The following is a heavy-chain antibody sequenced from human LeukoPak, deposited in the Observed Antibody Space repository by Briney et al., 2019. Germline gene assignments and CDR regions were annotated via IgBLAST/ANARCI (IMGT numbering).Heavy chain of an antibody. Sequence: GGSLRLSCAGSGFPSSSYPISWVRQPPGKGLEWVSAITASGDSTYSADSVKGRFTISRDNAKNSLYLQMNSLRAEDTAVYYCAKSSGGSCYCVDYWGQGTLVTVSS. D-gene: IGHD2-15*01. CDR2: ITASGDST. V-gene: IGHV3-23*01. J-gene: IGHJ4*02. CDR3: AKSSGGSCYCVDY. CDR1: GFPSSSYP.